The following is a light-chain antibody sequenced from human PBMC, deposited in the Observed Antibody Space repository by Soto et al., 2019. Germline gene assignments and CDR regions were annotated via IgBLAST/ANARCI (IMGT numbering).Light chain of an antibody. Sequence: QSVLTRRASVSGSPGQSITISCTGTSSDVGGYNYVSWYQQHPGKAPKLMIYEVSNRPSGVSNRFSGSKSGNTASLTISGLQAEDEADYYCSSYTSSSTYVFGTGTKVTVL. CDR1: SSDVGGYNY. V-gene: IGLV2-14*01. CDR3: SSYTSSSTYV. CDR2: EVS. J-gene: IGLJ1*01.